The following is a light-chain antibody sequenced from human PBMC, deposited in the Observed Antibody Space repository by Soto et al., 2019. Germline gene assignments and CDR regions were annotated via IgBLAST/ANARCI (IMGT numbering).Light chain of an antibody. CDR2: DTT. V-gene: IGLV7-46*01. CDR1: TGAVTTGHY. Sequence: QAVVTQEPSLTVSPGGTVTLTCASSTGAVTTGHYPFWFQQKPGQAPRTLIFDTTSQHSWTPARVSGSLLGGKAALTLSDAQPEDEAEYYCLLSYSGALVVFGGGTKLTVL. CDR3: LLSYSGALVV. J-gene: IGLJ2*01.